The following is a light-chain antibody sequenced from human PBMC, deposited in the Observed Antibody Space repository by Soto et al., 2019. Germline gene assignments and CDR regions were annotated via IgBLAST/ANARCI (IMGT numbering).Light chain of an antibody. Sequence: EIVLTQSPATLSLSPGERATLSCRASQSVSSYLAWYQQKPGQAPRLLIYDASNRATGIPARFSGSGSWTDFTLTIISLEPEDLAFYYCQQRINWPSTFGRGTKVDIK. J-gene: IGKJ4*01. CDR1: QSVSSY. CDR2: DAS. CDR3: QQRINWPST. V-gene: IGKV3-11*01.